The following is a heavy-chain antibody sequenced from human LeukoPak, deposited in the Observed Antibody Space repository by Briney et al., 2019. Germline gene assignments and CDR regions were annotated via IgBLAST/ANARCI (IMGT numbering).Heavy chain of an antibody. CDR3: AKGVQYQLLGPLDY. Sequence: GGSLRLSCAASGFTFSSYAMSWVRQAPGKGLEWVSAISGSGGSTHYADSVKGRFTISRDNSKNTLYLQMNSLRAEDTAVYYCAKGVQYQLLGPLDYWGQGTLFTVSS. CDR2: ISGSGGST. J-gene: IGHJ4*02. CDR1: GFTFSSYA. V-gene: IGHV3-23*01. D-gene: IGHD2-2*01.